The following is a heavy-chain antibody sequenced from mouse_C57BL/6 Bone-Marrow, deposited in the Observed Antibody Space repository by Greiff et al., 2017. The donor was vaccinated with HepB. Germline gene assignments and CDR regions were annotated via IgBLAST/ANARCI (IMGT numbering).Heavy chain of an antibody. CDR2: ISYDGSN. J-gene: IGHJ4*01. D-gene: IGHD1-1*01. Sequence: EVKLQESGPGLVKPSQSLSLTCSVTGYSITSGYYWNWIRQFPGNKLEWMGYISYDGSNNYNPSLKNRISITRDTSKNQFFLKLNSVTTEDTATYYCARGTVVAEDYGGQGTSVTVSS. CDR1: GYSITSGYY. V-gene: IGHV3-6*01. CDR3: ARGTVVAEDY.